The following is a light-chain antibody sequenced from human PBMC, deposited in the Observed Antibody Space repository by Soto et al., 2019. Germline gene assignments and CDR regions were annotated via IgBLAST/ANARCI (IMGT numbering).Light chain of an antibody. Sequence: QSVLTQPASVSGSPGQSITISCTGTSSDVGGYDYVSWYQQHPGKAPKLIIYEVSNRPSGVSNRFSGSKSGNTASLTISGLQAEDEADYYCLSKRSDTTEVFGTGTELTVL. J-gene: IGLJ1*01. CDR2: EVS. V-gene: IGLV2-14*01. CDR1: SSDVGGYDY. CDR3: LSKRSDTTEV.